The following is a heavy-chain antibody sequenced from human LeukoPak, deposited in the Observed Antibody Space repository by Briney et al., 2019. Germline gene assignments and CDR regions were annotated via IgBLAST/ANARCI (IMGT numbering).Heavy chain of an antibody. J-gene: IGHJ5*02. V-gene: IGHV5-51*03. D-gene: IGHD2-2*01. Sequence: GESLKISCKGSGYSFTSYWIGWVRQMPGKGLEWMGIIYPGDSDTRYSPSFQGQVTISADKSISTAYLQWSSLKASDTAMYYCAREYCSSTSCQKAYRNWFDPWGQGTLVTASS. CDR3: AREYCSSTSCQKAYRNWFDP. CDR1: GYSFTSYW. CDR2: IYPGDSDT.